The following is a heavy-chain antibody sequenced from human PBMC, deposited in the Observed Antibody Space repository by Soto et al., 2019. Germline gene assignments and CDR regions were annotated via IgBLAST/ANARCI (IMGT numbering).Heavy chain of an antibody. D-gene: IGHD2-15*01. V-gene: IGHV4-59*01. J-gene: IGHJ4*02. CDR2: IHYKGST. CDR1: VQSINSYE. CDR3: ARYDMVVKYFDF. Sequence: ATLSLTRTLSVQSINSYEWGWIRQPPGKGLEWIGYIHYKGSTNYSPSLKSRVTMSVDTSKNQFYLQLSSVTAADTAIYYCARYDMVVKYFDFWGLGTLVTVSA.